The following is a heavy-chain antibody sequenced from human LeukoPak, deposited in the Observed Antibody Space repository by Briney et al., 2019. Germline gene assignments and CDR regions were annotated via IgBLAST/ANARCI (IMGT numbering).Heavy chain of an antibody. Sequence: GGSLRLSCAASGFTFSSYAMHWVREAPGRGLEYVSAISSNGGSTYYANSVKGRFTISRDNSKNTLYLQMNSLRVEDTAVYYCARDGRWINYYDGSSPVWGQGTLVTVSS. CDR1: GFTFSSYA. CDR2: ISSNGGST. D-gene: IGHD3-22*01. V-gene: IGHV3-64*01. CDR3: ARDGRWINYYDGSSPV. J-gene: IGHJ4*02.